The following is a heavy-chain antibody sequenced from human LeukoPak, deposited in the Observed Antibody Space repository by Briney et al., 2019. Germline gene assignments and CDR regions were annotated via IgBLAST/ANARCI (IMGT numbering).Heavy chain of an antibody. CDR2: IIPIFGTA. D-gene: IGHD3-10*01. Sequence: ASVKVSCKASGGTFSSYAISWVRQAPGQGLEWMGGIIPIFGTANYAQKFQGRVTITTDESTSTAYMELSSLRSKDTAVYYRARNYMYYGSGVEWFDPWGQGTLVTVSS. V-gene: IGHV1-69*05. CDR3: ARNYMYYGSGVEWFDP. CDR1: GGTFSSYA. J-gene: IGHJ5*02.